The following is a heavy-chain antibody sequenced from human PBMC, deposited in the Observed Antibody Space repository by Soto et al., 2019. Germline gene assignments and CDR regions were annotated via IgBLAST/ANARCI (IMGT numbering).Heavy chain of an antibody. Sequence: SETLSLTCSVSGGSVSNYHWSWSRQPPGKGLEWIGYISYTGSTNYSPSLKSRVTMLLATSKKQFSLKLSSVTAADTAVYYCARVAADAYWSGYDDYWGQGTLVTVSS. CDR1: GGSVSNYH. D-gene: IGHD3-3*01. V-gene: IGHV4-59*02. J-gene: IGHJ4*02. CDR2: ISYTGST. CDR3: ARVAADAYWSGYDDY.